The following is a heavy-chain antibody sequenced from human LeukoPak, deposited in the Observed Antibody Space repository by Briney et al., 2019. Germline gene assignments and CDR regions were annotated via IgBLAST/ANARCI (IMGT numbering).Heavy chain of an antibody. CDR1: GFAFDDYA. D-gene: IGHD6-6*01. CDR2: ISWNSGSI. CDR3: AKGITPYSSSSPDY. J-gene: IGHJ4*02. Sequence: PGRSLRLSCAASGFAFDDYAMHWVRQAPGKGLEGGSGISWNSGSIGYADSVKGRFTISRDNAKNSLYLQMNSLRAEDMALYYCAKGITPYSSSSPDYWGQGTLVTVSS. V-gene: IGHV3-9*03.